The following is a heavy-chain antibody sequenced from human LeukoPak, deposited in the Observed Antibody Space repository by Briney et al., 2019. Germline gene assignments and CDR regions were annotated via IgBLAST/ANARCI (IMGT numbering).Heavy chain of an antibody. CDR2: ISSSGSTI. D-gene: IGHD5-18*01. CDR3: ARRDPWRGYSYGIDY. Sequence: GGSLRLSCAASGFTFSYYEMNWVRQAPGKGLEWVSYISSSGSTIYYADSVKGRFTISRDNAKNSLYLQMNTLRAEDTAVYYCARRDPWRGYSYGIDYWGQGTLATVSS. V-gene: IGHV3-48*03. CDR1: GFTFSYYE. J-gene: IGHJ4*02.